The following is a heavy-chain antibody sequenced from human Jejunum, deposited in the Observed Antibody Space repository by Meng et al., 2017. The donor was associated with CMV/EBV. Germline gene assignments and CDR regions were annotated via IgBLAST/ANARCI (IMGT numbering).Heavy chain of an antibody. CDR3: TRGRDAYKVGL. CDR2: IHPSGST. V-gene: IGHV4-31*03. CDR1: GDSIVGDGYY. J-gene: IGHJ1*01. Sequence: TVSGDSIVGDGYYCNWIRQLPGKGLEWIGFIHPSGSTHYNPSLKSRVSISSDTSKSQFSLSLSSVNVADTAVYYCTRGRDAYKVGLWGQGTLVTVSS. D-gene: IGHD5-24*01.